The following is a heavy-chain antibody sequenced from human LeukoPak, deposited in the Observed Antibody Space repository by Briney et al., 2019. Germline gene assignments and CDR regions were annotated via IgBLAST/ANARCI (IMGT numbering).Heavy chain of an antibody. D-gene: IGHD1-26*01. Sequence: GGSLRLSCAASGFTSSSYAMHWVRQAPGKGLEWVAVISYDGNNKYYADSVKGRFTISRDNSKNTLYLQMNSLRAEDTAVYYCARDWDNYFDFWGQGTLVTVSS. V-gene: IGHV3-30-3*01. J-gene: IGHJ4*02. CDR1: GFTSSSYA. CDR3: ARDWDNYFDF. CDR2: ISYDGNNK.